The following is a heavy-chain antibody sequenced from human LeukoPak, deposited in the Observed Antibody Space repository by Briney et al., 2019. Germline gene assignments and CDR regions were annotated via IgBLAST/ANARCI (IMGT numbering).Heavy chain of an antibody. CDR2: ISAYNGNT. Sequence: GAPVKVSCKASGYTFTSYGISWARQAPGQGLEWMGWISAYNGNTNYAQKLQGRVTMTTDTSTSTACMELRSLRSDDTAVYYCARFGPYYYGSGSFYFDYWGQGTLVTVSS. CDR3: ARFGPYYYGSGSFYFDY. D-gene: IGHD3-10*01. J-gene: IGHJ4*02. V-gene: IGHV1-18*01. CDR1: GYTFTSYG.